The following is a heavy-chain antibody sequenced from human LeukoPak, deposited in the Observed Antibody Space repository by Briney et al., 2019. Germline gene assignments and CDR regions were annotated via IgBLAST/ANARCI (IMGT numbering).Heavy chain of an antibody. V-gene: IGHV3-74*01. Sequence: GGSLRLSCAASGFTFSSYWMHWVRQAPGKGLVWVSRINSDGSSTSYADSVKGRFTISRDNSKNTLYLQMNSLRAEDTAVYYCALLGTGYSSSWYSYYYGMDVWGQGTTVTVSS. D-gene: IGHD6-13*01. CDR3: ALLGTGYSSSWYSYYYGMDV. CDR1: GFTFSSYW. J-gene: IGHJ6*02. CDR2: INSDGSST.